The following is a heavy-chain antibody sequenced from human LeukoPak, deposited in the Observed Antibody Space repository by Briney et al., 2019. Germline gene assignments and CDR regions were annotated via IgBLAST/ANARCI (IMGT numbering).Heavy chain of an antibody. CDR2: ISGSGGST. CDR1: GFTFSSYA. CDR3: AKSGIVVVPAAIPFDY. Sequence: GGSLRLSCAASGFTFSSYAMSWVRQAPGKGLEWVSAISGSGGSTYYADSVKGRFTISRDNSKNTLYLQMNSLRAEDTAVYYCAKSGIVVVPAAIPFDYWGQGTLVTVSS. D-gene: IGHD2-2*02. V-gene: IGHV3-23*01. J-gene: IGHJ4*02.